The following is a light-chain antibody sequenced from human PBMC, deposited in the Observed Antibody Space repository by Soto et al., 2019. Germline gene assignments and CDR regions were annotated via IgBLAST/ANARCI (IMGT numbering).Light chain of an antibody. J-gene: IGKJ1*01. CDR1: QSVSSN. CDR3: QQYNNWPSWT. CDR2: GAS. Sequence: EIVMTQSPATLSVSPGERATLSCRASQSVSSNLAWYQQKPGQAPRLLIYGASTRATDIPARFSGSGSGTEFTLTISSLQSEAFAVYYCQQYNNWPSWTFGQGTKVEIK. V-gene: IGKV3-15*01.